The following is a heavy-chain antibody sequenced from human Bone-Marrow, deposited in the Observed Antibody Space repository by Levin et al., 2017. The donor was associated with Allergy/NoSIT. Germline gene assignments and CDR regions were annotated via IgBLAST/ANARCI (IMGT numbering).Heavy chain of an antibody. V-gene: IGHV4/OR15-8*01. Sequence: SQTLSLTCTVSGTSLTGNNWWTWVRQSPNKGLEWIGEIFHTGSANYHPSLKSRVTLSIDKSKNHFSLRLGSVTAADTGVYFCTKGSQQGLYGLDVWGQGTTVTVSS. CDR3: TKGSQQGLYGLDV. CDR1: GTSLTGNNW. CDR2: IFHTGSA. J-gene: IGHJ6*02. D-gene: IGHD6-13*01.